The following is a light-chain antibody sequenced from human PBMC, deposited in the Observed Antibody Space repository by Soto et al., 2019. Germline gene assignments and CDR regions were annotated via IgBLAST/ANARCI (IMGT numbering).Light chain of an antibody. CDR1: SSDVGTYEH. J-gene: IGLJ2*01. V-gene: IGLV2-14*03. CDR2: DVS. Sequence: QSALTQPASVSGSPGQSITISCTGTSSDVGTYEHVSWYQHHPGKAPKLMIYDVSNRPSGVSDRFSGSKSGNTASLTISGLQAEDEADYYCSSYASNGDVLFGGGTKVTVL. CDR3: SSYASNGDVL.